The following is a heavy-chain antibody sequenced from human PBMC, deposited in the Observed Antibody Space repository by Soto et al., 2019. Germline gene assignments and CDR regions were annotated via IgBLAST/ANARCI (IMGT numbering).Heavy chain of an antibody. V-gene: IGHV1-18*01. CDR3: AKNGQPPYYYYGLDV. J-gene: IGHJ6*02. CDR2: ISGYNGDT. Sequence: QGHLVQSEAEVKKSGASVKVSCKASGYTFTRYGISWVRQAPGQGLEWRGWISGYNGDTNYAQQLQGTVSMTIDTSTTTAYMEVRSLTSDDTAVYYCAKNGQPPYYYYGLDVWGQGTKVTVSS. D-gene: IGHD2-8*01. CDR1: GYTFTRYG.